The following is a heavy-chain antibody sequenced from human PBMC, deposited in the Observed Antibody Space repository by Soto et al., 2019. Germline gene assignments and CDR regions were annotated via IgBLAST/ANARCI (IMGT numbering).Heavy chain of an antibody. V-gene: IGHV3-48*02. CDR1: GFSFSSYS. D-gene: IGHD1-20*01. CDR2: ISSSSSTI. J-gene: IGHJ4*02. CDR3: ARRPISGTTPYGEY. Sequence: GGSLRLSCAASGFSFSSYSMNWVRQAPGKGLEWVSYISSSSSTIYYADSVKGRFTISRDNAKNSLYLQMNSLRDEDTAVYYCARRPISGTTPYGEYWGQGTLVTVS.